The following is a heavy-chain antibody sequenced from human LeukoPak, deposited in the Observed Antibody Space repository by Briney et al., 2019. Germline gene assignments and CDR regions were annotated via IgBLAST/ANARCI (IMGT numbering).Heavy chain of an antibody. V-gene: IGHV4-39*01. Sequence: SSETLSLTCTVSGGSISFISSSTYYWGWIRQAPGKGLEWIGSLYYGESSHYNPSLKSRATLSVDTSNNQFSLKLTSVTAADAAVYSCARQLPTAAADTRGYFDYWGQGTVVTVSS. CDR3: ARQLPTAAADTRGYFDY. CDR1: GGSISFISSSTYY. D-gene: IGHD6-25*01. J-gene: IGHJ4*02. CDR2: LYYGESS.